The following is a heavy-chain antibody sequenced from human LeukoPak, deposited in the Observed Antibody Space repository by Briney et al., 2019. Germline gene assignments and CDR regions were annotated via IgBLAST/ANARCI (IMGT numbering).Heavy chain of an antibody. J-gene: IGHJ4*02. D-gene: IGHD6-19*01. Sequence: SETLSLTCAVSGVPFSNYYWRWVRQSPSEGLEWIGEINHSGYTNYNPSLKSRLTMSIDTSKNQFSLKLTSVTAADAGVYYCTRAVAGHPDWGQGTLVTVSS. CDR3: TRAVAGHPD. CDR1: GVPFSNYY. CDR2: INHSGYT. V-gene: IGHV4-34*01.